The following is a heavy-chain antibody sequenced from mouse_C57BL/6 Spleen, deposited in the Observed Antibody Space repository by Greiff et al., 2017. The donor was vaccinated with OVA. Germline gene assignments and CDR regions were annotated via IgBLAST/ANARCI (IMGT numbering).Heavy chain of an antibody. J-gene: IGHJ4*01. CDR2: INPSSGYT. CDR1: GYTFTSYT. CDR3: ARGTVVGAMDY. V-gene: IGHV1-4*01. D-gene: IGHD1-1*01. Sequence: VHLVESGAELARPGASVKMSCKASGYTFTSYTMHWVKQRPGQGLEWIGYINPSSGYTKYNQKFKDKATLTADKSSSTAYMQLSSLTSEDSAVYYCARGTVVGAMDYWGQGTSVTGSS.